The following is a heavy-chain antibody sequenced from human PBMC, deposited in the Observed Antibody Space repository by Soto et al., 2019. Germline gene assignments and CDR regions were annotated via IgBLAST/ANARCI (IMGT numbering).Heavy chain of an antibody. CDR3: ARDRVRGSRTYAGFDP. D-gene: IGHD3-10*01. V-gene: IGHV4-30-4*01. J-gene: IGHJ5*02. Sequence: QVQLQESGPGLVKPSQTLSLTCTVSGGSISSGDYYWSWIRQPPGKGLEWIGYIYYSGSTYYNPSLKSRVTIAIDTSKNQHSLKLSSVTAADTAVYFCARDRVRGSRTYAGFDPWGQGTLVTVSS. CDR2: IYYSGST. CDR1: GGSISSGDYY.